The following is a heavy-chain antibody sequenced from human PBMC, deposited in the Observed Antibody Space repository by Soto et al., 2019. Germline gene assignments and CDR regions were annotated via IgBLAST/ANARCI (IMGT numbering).Heavy chain of an antibody. Sequence: ASVKVSCKASGYTFTGYYMHWVRQAPGQGLEWMGWINPNSGGTNYAQKFQGWVTMTRDTSISTAYMELSRLRSDDTAVYYCARGYYGSGSYYNWWFDPWGQGTLVTVSS. CDR1: GYTFTGYY. V-gene: IGHV1-2*04. J-gene: IGHJ5*02. CDR3: ARGYYGSGSYYNWWFDP. CDR2: INPNSGGT. D-gene: IGHD3-10*01.